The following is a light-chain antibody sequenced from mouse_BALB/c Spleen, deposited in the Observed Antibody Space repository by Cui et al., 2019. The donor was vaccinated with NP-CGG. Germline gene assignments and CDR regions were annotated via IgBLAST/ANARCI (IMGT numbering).Light chain of an antibody. CDR3: ALWYSNHWV. V-gene: IGLV1*01. J-gene: IGLJ1*01. Sequence: QAVVTQEASLTTSPGETVTFPCRSSTGAVTTNNYANWVQEKPDHLFTGLIGGTNNRAPGVPARFSGSLIGDKAALTITGAQTEDEAIYFCALWYSNHWVFGGGTKLTVL. CDR2: GTN. CDR1: TGAVTTNNY.